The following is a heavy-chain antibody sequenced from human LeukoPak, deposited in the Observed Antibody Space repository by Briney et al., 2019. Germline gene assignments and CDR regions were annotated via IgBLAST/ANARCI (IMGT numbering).Heavy chain of an antibody. J-gene: IGHJ5*02. Sequence: KPSETLSLTCTVSGGSISSYYWSLIRQPPGKGLEWIGYIYYSGSTNYNPSLKSRVTISVDTSKNQFSLKLSSVTAADTAVYYCARQVVVAATSWFDPWGQGTLVTVSS. CDR2: IYYSGST. CDR3: ARQVVVAATSWFDP. V-gene: IGHV4-59*01. CDR1: GGSISSYY. D-gene: IGHD2-15*01.